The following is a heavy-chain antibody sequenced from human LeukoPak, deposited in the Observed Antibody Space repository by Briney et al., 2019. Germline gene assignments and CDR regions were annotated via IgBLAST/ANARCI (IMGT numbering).Heavy chain of an antibody. J-gene: IGHJ6*03. CDR2: IYYSGST. V-gene: IGHV4-30-4*07. D-gene: IGHD3-9*01. CDR3: ARGPSLLYDILTGYYTPLGGYYYYYMDV. CDR1: GGSISSGGYS. Sequence: SQTLSLTCAVSGGSISSGGYSWSWIRQPPGKGLEWIGYIYYSGSTYYNPSLKSRVTISVDTSKNQFSLKLSSVTAADTAVYHCARGPSLLYDILTGYYTPLGGYYYYYMDVWGKGTTVTVSS.